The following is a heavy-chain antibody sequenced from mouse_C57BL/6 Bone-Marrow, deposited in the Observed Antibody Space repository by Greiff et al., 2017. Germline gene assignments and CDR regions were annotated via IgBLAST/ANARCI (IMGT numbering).Heavy chain of an antibody. Sequence: EVQLVESGAELVRPGASVKLSCTASGFNFKDDYMHWVKQRPEQGLEWIGWIDPETGDTKYASKFKGKATITVDTSSNTAYLQLSSLTSEDTAVYYCTVYDGWYFDVWGTGTTVTVSS. D-gene: IGHD2-12*01. J-gene: IGHJ1*03. CDR1: GFNFKDDY. CDR2: IDPETGDT. CDR3: TVYDGWYFDV. V-gene: IGHV14-4*01.